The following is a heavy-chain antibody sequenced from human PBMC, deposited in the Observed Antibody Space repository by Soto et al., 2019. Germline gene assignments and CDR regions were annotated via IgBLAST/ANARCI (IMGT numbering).Heavy chain of an antibody. CDR1: GFTFSSYS. Sequence: EVQLVESGGGLVQPGGSLRLSCAASGFTFSSYSMNWVRQAPGKGLEWVSYISSSSSTIYYADSVKGRFTISRDNAKNSLYLQMNSLRDKDTTVYYSARVLGRGSGSYYNCPLYTLYYYYGMDVWGRGTTVTVSS. CDR3: ARVLGRGSGSYYNCPLYTLYYYYGMDV. V-gene: IGHV3-48*02. D-gene: IGHD3-10*01. J-gene: IGHJ6*02. CDR2: ISSSSSTI.